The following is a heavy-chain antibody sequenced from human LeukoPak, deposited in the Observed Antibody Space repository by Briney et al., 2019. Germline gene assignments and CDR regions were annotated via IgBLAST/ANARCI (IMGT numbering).Heavy chain of an antibody. D-gene: IGHD3-22*01. CDR1: GFTFSSYA. V-gene: IGHV3-23*01. Sequence: QPGGSLRLSCAASGFTFSSYATSWVRQAPGKGLEWVSVISGRGGSTYYADSVKGRFTISRDNSKNTLWLQMNSLRAEDTAVYYCARDISSGYYDAFDIWGQGTMVTVSS. CDR2: ISGRGGST. J-gene: IGHJ3*02. CDR3: ARDISSGYYDAFDI.